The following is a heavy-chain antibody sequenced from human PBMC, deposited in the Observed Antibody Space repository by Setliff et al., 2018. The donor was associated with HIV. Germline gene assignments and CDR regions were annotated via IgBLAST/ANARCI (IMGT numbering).Heavy chain of an antibody. CDR1: GFTFSDHY. V-gene: IGHV3-21*01. D-gene: IGHD3-16*01. J-gene: IGHJ4*02. CDR2: ISSSSSYI. CDR3: AAVPWGHSSLIIDH. Sequence: GGSLRLSCAASGFTFSDHYMDWVRQAPGKGLEWVSSISSSSSYIYYADSVKGRFTISRDNAKNSLYLQMNSLRAEDTAVYYCAAVPWGHSSLIIDHWGQGTPVTVSS.